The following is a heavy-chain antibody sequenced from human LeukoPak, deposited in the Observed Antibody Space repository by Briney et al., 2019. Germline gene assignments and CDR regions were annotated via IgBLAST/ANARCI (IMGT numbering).Heavy chain of an antibody. CDR2: ISGSGGST. CDR1: GFTFSNYG. J-gene: IGHJ3*02. V-gene: IGHV3-23*01. CDR3: AKDTPYSSGWYGDAFDI. D-gene: IGHD6-19*01. Sequence: GGSLRLSCAASGFTFSNYGMGWVRQAPGKGLEWVSAISGSGGSTYYADSVKGRFTISRDNSKNTLYLQMNSLRAEDTAVYYCAKDTPYSSGWYGDAFDIWGQGTMVTVSS.